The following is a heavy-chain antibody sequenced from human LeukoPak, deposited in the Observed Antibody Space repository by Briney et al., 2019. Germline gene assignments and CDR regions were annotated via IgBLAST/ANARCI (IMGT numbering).Heavy chain of an antibody. CDR1: GGSISSGGYY. CDR2: IYYSGST. D-gene: IGHD3-22*01. Sequence: SQTLSLTCTVSGGSISSGGYYWSWIRQHPGKGLEWIGYIYYSGSTYYNPSLKSRVTISVDTSKNQYSLKLSSVTAADTAVYYCARNYYDSSVGAFDYWGQGTLVTVSS. J-gene: IGHJ4*02. V-gene: IGHV4-31*03. CDR3: ARNYYDSSVGAFDY.